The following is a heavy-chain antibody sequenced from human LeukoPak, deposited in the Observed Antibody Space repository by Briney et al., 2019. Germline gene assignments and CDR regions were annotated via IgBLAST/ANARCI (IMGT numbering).Heavy chain of an antibody. J-gene: IGHJ6*02. CDR1: GGSISSYY. V-gene: IGHV4-59*01. CDR2: IYYSGST. D-gene: IGHD5-18*01. CDR3: ARDALYTAMGDPYYYYGMDV. Sequence: SETLSLTCTVSGGSISSYYWSWIRQPPGKGLEWIGYIYYSGSTNYNPSLKSRVTISVDTSKNQFSLKLSSVTAADTAVYYCARDALYTAMGDPYYYYGMDVWGQGTTVTVSS.